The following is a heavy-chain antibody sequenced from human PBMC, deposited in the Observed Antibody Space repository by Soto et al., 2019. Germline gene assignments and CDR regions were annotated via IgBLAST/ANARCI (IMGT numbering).Heavy chain of an antibody. J-gene: IGHJ4*02. Sequence: SETLSLTCTVSGGSISSGGYYWSWIRQHPGKGLEWIGYIYYSGSTYYNPSLKSRVTISVDTSKNQFSLKLSSVTAADTAVYYCAREVGGYCSSTSCYTLFAYWGQGTLVTVSS. D-gene: IGHD2-2*02. V-gene: IGHV4-31*03. CDR1: GGSISSGGYY. CDR2: IYYSGST. CDR3: AREVGGYCSSTSCYTLFAY.